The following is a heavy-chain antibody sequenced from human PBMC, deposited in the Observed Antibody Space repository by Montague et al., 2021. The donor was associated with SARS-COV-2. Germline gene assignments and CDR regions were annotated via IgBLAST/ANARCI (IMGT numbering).Heavy chain of an antibody. CDR1: GYSISSGYY. V-gene: IGHV4-38-2*02. CDR2: IEYSGST. J-gene: IGHJ6*02. CDR3: ARDITLGMDV. Sequence: SETLSLTCIVSGYSISSGYYWGWVRQTPGKGLEWLGFIEYSGSTYYNPSLKTRVPMSLDTSKNQFSLKLTSVTAADTALYYCARDITLGMDVWGRGTTVTVSS.